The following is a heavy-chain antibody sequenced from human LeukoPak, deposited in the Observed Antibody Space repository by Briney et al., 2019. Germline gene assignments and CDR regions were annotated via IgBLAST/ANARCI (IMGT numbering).Heavy chain of an antibody. V-gene: IGHV3-15*01. CDR3: TTREWIQLWLRDY. CDR2: IKSKTDGGTT. CDR1: GFTFSNAW. J-gene: IGHJ4*02. Sequence: PGGYLRLASAASGFTFSNAWMSWVRQAPGKGLEWVGRIKSKTDGGTTDYAAPVKGRFTISRDDSKNTLYLQMNSLKTEDTAVYYCTTREWIQLWLRDYWGQGTLVTVSS. D-gene: IGHD5-18*01.